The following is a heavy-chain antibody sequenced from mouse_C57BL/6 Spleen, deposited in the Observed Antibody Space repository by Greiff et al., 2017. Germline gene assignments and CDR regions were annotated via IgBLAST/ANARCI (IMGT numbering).Heavy chain of an antibody. V-gene: IGHV1-74*01. J-gene: IGHJ1*03. CDR3: ATRDYYGSSYEYVDV. Sequence: QVQLQQPGAELVKPGASVKVSCKASGYTFTSYWMHWVKQRPGQGLEWIGRIHPSDSDTNYNQKFKGKATLTVEKSSSTAYMQLSSLTSEDSAVYYCATRDYYGSSYEYVDVWGTGTTVSVSS. CDR1: GYTFTSYW. D-gene: IGHD1-1*01. CDR2: IHPSDSDT.